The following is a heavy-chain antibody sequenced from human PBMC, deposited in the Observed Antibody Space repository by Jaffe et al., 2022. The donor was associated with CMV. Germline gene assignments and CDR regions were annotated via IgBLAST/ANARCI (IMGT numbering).Heavy chain of an antibody. V-gene: IGHV3-30*18. CDR1: GFTFSSYG. CDR2: ISYDGSNK. Sequence: QVQLVESGGGVVQPGRSLRLSCAASGFTFSSYGMHWVRQAPGKGLEWVAVISYDGSNKYYADSVKGRFTISRDNSKNTLYLQMNSLRAEDTAVYYCAKDARGDFWSGYSSRPYYYYGMDVWGQGTTVTVSS. J-gene: IGHJ6*02. CDR3: AKDARGDFWSGYSSRPYYYYGMDV. D-gene: IGHD3-3*01.